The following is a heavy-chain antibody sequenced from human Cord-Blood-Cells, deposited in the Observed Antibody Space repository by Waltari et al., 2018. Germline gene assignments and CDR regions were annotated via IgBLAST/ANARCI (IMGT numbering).Heavy chain of an antibody. J-gene: IGHJ4*02. V-gene: IGHV1-69*01. D-gene: IGHD1-26*01. CDR3: ARYQWQLLLPGVY. CDR2: LIPIYGTA. Sequence: QVQLVQSGAEVKKPGSSVKVSCKASGGTFSSYAISWVRQAPRQVLEWMGGLIPIYGTANYAQKFQVRVTITPDASTSTAYMELISLRSEDTAVYYCARYQWQLLLPGVYWCQGPLFTVPS. CDR1: GGTFSSYA.